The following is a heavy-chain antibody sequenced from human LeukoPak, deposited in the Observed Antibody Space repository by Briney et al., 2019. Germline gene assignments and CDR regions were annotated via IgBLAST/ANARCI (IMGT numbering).Heavy chain of an antibody. CDR3: ARGSHYYDNSGFAHYFDY. J-gene: IGHJ4*02. V-gene: IGHV4-59*01. Sequence: PSETLSLTCTVSGGSISSYYWSWIRQPPGKGLEWIGYIYYSGSTNYNPSLKSRVTISADTSKNQFSLKLSSVTAADTAVYYCARGSHYYDNSGFAHYFDYWGQGTLVTVSS. CDR1: GGSISSYY. CDR2: IYYSGST. D-gene: IGHD3-22*01.